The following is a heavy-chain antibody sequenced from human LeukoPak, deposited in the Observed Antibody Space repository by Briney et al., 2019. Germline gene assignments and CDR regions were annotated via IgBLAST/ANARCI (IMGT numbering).Heavy chain of an antibody. J-gene: IGHJ4*02. CDR2: INPSGGST. CDR1: GYTFTSYY. CDR3: ARFHPSSCSFDY. Sequence: ASVKVSCKASGYTFTSYYMHWVRQAPGQGLEWMGIINPSGGSTSYAQKFQGRVTMTRDTSTSTVYMELSSLRSEDAAVYSCARFHPSSCSFDYWGQGTLVTVSS. V-gene: IGHV1-46*03. D-gene: IGHD2-2*01.